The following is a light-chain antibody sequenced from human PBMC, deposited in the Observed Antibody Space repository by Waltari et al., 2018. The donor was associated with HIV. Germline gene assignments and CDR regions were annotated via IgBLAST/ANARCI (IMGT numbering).Light chain of an antibody. J-gene: IGLJ3*02. CDR3: QVWDSSSVHWV. Sequence: SYVLTQPPSVSVAPGPTARITCGGDNIRSKSVHWYQQKSGQAPVVVVYDDRDRPSGIPERFSGSNSGNTATLTISGVEVGDEADYYCQVWDSSSVHWVFGGGTKLTV. V-gene: IGLV3-21*02. CDR1: NIRSKS. CDR2: DDR.